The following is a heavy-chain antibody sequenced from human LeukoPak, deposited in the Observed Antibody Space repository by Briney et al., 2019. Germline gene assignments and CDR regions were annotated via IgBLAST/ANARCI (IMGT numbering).Heavy chain of an antibody. D-gene: IGHD3-3*01. J-gene: IGHJ4*02. CDR1: GGSISSGDYY. CDR3: ARGRVDFWSGYPSPPDY. Sequence: SETLSLTCTVSGGSISSGDYYWSWIRQPPGKGLEWIGYIYHSGSTYYNPSLKSRVTISVDRSKNQFSLKLSSVTAADTAVYYCARGRVDFWSGYPSPPDYWGQGTLVTVSS. V-gene: IGHV4-30-2*01. CDR2: IYHSGST.